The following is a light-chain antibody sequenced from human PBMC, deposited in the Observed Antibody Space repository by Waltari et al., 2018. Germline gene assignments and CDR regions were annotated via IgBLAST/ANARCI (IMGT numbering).Light chain of an antibody. V-gene: IGKV1-9*01. J-gene: IGKJ4*01. CDR1: HAIGND. CDR2: TAF. CDR3: QQSKSYPLT. Sequence: DIQLIQSPSFLSASVGDRVTITCRASHAIGNDLAWYQQKPGKVHKLLIYTAFFLQSGVPSRFSGSGSGTEFTLSITNLQPEDFATYSCQQSKSYPLTFGGGTKVEIK.